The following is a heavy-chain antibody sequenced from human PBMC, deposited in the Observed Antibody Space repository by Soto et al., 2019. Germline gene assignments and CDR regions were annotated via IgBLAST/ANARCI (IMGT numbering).Heavy chain of an antibody. J-gene: IGHJ6*02. CDR2: IYADDSDT. CDR3: ARVGAYTYGYSYYYPMDI. D-gene: IGHD5-18*01. Sequence: GESLKISCKASGYSFTTYWIGWVRQMPGKGLEWMGIIYADDSDTRYSPSFQGQVTISADKSISTAFLQWSSLKASDTAIYYCARVGAYTYGYSYYYPMDIWGQGTTVTVSS. V-gene: IGHV5-51*01. CDR1: GYSFTTYW.